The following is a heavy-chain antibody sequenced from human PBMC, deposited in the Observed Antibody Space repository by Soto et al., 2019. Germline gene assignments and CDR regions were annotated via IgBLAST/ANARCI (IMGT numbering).Heavy chain of an antibody. V-gene: IGHV5-51*01. CDR2: MSAGQSDT. CDR1: RYSFTSHW. Sequence: GESLKISCKGSRYSFTSHWIGCVRHLPGKPLDWMGTMSAGQSDTRYSQSFQGQIITSAYNFISNAYLQWSRLNAQDTALYYCARPGDSSGYYPPFRDSRAFDIWGPGTIVTVSS. D-gene: IGHD3-22*01. J-gene: IGHJ3*02. CDR3: ARPGDSSGYYPPFRDSRAFDI.